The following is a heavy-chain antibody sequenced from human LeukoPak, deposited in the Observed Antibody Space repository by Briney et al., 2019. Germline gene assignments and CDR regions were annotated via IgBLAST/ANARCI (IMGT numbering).Heavy chain of an antibody. J-gene: IGHJ4*02. V-gene: IGHV4-34*01. D-gene: IGHD3-10*01. CDR1: GGSFSGYY. CDR2: INHSGST. Sequence: PSETLSLTCAVYGGSFSGYYWSWIRQPPGKGLEWIGEINHSGSTNYNQSLKSRVTISVDTSKNQFSLKLSSVTAADTAVYYCARVKSYGSGSYYNLPLRYGGLYFDYWGQGTLVTVSS. CDR3: ARVKSYGSGSYYNLPLRYGGLYFDY.